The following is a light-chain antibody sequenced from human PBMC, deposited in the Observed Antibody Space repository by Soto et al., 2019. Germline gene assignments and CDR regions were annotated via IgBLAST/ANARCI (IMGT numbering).Light chain of an antibody. CDR1: SSNIGSNY. CDR2: RNN. J-gene: IGLJ3*02. Sequence: VLTQPPSASGTPGQRVTISCSGSSSNIGSNYVYWYQQLPGTAPKLLIYRNNQRPSGVPDRFSGSKSGTSASLAISGLRSEAEADYYCAAWDDSLSGWVFGGGTQLTVL. V-gene: IGLV1-47*01. CDR3: AAWDDSLSGWV.